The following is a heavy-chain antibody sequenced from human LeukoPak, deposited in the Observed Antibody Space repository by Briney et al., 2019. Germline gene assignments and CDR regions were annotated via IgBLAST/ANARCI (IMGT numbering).Heavy chain of an antibody. J-gene: IGHJ6*03. Sequence: GGSLRLSCAASGFTFSSYEMNWVRQAPGKGLEWVSSISSSSSYIYYADSVKGRFTISRDNAKNSLYLQMNSLRAEDTAVYYCARDRHRSDDSSSWYSYYYYYMDVWGKGTTVTVSS. CDR3: ARDRHRSDDSSSWYSYYYYYMDV. CDR2: ISSSSSYI. D-gene: IGHD6-13*01. V-gene: IGHV3-21*01. CDR1: GFTFSSYE.